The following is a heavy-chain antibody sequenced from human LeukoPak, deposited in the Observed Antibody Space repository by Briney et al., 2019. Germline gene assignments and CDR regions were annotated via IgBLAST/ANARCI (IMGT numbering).Heavy chain of an antibody. CDR3: AKARSSAYGAGRPPFMDV. J-gene: IGHJ6*02. Sequence: GGSLGLSCAASGFTFSNYAMSWVRQTPGKGLEWVSTISDSGASTYYADSVKGRFTISRDNSKNTLYLQMNSLRDEDTAVYYCAKARSSAYGAGRPPFMDVWGQGTTVAISS. CDR1: GFTFSNYA. D-gene: IGHD3-10*01. CDR2: ISDSGAST. V-gene: IGHV3-23*01.